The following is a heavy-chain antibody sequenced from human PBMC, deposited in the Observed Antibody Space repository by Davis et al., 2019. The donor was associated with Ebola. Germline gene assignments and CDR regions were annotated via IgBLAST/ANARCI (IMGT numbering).Heavy chain of an antibody. CDR2: IYSGGNR. Sequence: GGSLRLSCAASGFTFRNYGMHWVRQPPGKGLEWVAVIYSGGNRYYADSVKGRFTISRDNSKDTVYLQMNNLRVEDTAVYSCARDRYYDSTGYTHFFDYWGQETLVTVSS. CDR1: GFTFRNYG. V-gene: IGHV3-53*01. CDR3: ARDRYYDSTGYTHFFDY. J-gene: IGHJ4*02. D-gene: IGHD3-22*01.